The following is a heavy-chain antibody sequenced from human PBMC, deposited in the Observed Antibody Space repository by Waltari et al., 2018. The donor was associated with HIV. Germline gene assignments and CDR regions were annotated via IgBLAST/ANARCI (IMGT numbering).Heavy chain of an antibody. D-gene: IGHD6-19*01. CDR3: ARGASGWSPGY. Sequence: QVQLVESGGGVVQPGRSLRLSCAASGFTFSSYGMHWVRQAPGKGLGVVAVISYYGDNKYYADSVKCRFTISRDNSKNTLYLQMNSLRAEDTAVYYCARGASGWSPGYWGQGTLVTVSS. V-gene: IGHV3-30*03. CDR2: ISYYGDNK. J-gene: IGHJ4*02. CDR1: GFTFSSYG.